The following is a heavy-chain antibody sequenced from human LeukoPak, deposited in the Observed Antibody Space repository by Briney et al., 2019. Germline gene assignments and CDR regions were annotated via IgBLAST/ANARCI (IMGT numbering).Heavy chain of an antibody. D-gene: IGHD3-9*01. V-gene: IGHV3-30*18. CDR2: ISYDGSNK. CDR3: AKVEYYDILTGYFSAFDI. Sequence: GGSLRLSCAASGFTFSSYGMHWVRQAPGKGLEWVAVISYDGSNKYYADSVKGRFTISRDNSKNTLYLQMNSLRAEDTAVYYCAKVEYYDILTGYFSAFDIWGQGTMVTVSS. J-gene: IGHJ3*02. CDR1: GFTFSSYG.